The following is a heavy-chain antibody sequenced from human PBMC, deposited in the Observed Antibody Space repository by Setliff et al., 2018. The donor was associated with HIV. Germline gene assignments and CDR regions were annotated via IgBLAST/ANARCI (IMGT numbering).Heavy chain of an antibody. V-gene: IGHV4-39*07. CDR2: VSYSGST. CDR1: GDSISTGTYY. CDR3: ATWGRNNWNYFSY. D-gene: IGHD1-20*01. J-gene: IGHJ4*02. Sequence: SETLSLTCSVSGDSISTGTYYWGWIRQPPGKGLEWIGSVSYSGSTLYNPSLKSRVTISVDTSKNQFSLKLSSVTAADTAVYYCATWGRNNWNYFSYWGQGTLVTVSS.